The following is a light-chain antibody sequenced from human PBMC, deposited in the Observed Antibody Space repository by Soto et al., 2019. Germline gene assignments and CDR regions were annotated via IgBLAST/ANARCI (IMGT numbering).Light chain of an antibody. J-gene: IGKJ1*01. CDR1: QTVFSRSSNKNY. CDR3: HQYYTLHPK. CDR2: RAS. Sequence: DIVMTQSPDSLAVSLGERATINCKCSQTVFSRSSNKNYLAWYQQKPGQPPKLLIYRASTRESGVPDRFSGRGSGTDFTLTITGLQAEDVEVYYCHQYYTLHPKFGKGTKVDIX. V-gene: IGKV4-1*01.